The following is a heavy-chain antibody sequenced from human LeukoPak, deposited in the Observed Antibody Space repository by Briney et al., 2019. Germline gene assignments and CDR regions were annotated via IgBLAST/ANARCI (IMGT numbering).Heavy chain of an antibody. CDR3: AKKTGATGFHPFDY. J-gene: IGHJ4*02. CDR1: GFTFGDYV. Sequence: GGSLRLSCAASGFTFGDYVMTWVRQAPGKGLEGVSGVTGSAGTKYYADSVKGRFTVSRDNSKNTLSLQMNSLRAEDTAVYYCAKKTGATGFHPFDYWGQGTLVTVSS. CDR2: VTGSAGTK. D-gene: IGHD1-1*01. V-gene: IGHV3-23*01.